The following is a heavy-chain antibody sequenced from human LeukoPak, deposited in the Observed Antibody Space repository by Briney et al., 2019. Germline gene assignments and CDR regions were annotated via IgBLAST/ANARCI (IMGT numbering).Heavy chain of an antibody. CDR1: GFTFSSYW. CDR2: FYSGGET. D-gene: IGHD6-13*01. CDR3: ARGGVAPAGSGFFDY. Sequence: GGSLRLSCAASGFTFSSYWMNWVRQAPGKEPEWVSVFYSGGETFYADSVKGRFTISRDSSRNTLYLQMNSLRAEDTAVYYCARGGVAPAGSGFFDYWGQGTLVTVSS. V-gene: IGHV3-53*01. J-gene: IGHJ4*02.